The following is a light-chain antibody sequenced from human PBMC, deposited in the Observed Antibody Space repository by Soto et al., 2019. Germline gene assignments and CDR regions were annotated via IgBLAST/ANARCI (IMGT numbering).Light chain of an antibody. J-gene: IGLJ2*01. CDR1: SSDVGGYNY. CDR3: SSYTGSSTHVV. CDR2: DVS. V-gene: IGLV2-14*03. Sequence: QSALTQPASVSGSPGQSITISCTGTSSDVGGYNYVSWYQQHPGKAPKLMISDVSNRPPGVSNRFSGSKSGNTASLTISGLQAEDEADYYCSSYTGSSTHVVFGGGTKLTVL.